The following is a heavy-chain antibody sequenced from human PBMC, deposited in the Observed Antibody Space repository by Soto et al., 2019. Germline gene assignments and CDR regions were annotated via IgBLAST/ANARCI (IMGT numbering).Heavy chain of an antibody. CDR2: IDPIDSST. V-gene: IGHV5-10-1*01. J-gene: IGHJ5*02. CDR3: ARLYCVTAMCDSWFDP. Sequence: GESLKISCKGSGYSFTTYWMSWVRQKPGRGLEYMGRIDPIDSSTTYNPSFQGHVTISVDKSIGTAYLQWNSLEASDTAIYYCARLYCVTAMCDSWFDPWGQGTLVTVSS. CDR1: GYSFTTYW. D-gene: IGHD2-21*01.